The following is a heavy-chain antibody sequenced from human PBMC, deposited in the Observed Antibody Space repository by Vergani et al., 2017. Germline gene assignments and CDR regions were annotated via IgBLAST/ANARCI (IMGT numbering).Heavy chain of an antibody. CDR3: TREAPYYDILTGYSSYGYYYYGMDV. J-gene: IGHJ6*02. Sequence: QVQLVESGGGLVKPGGSLRLSCAASGFTFSDYYMSWIRQAPGKGLEWVSYISSSGSTIYYADSVKGRFTISRDNAKNSLYLQMNSLKTEDTAVYYCTREAPYYDILTGYSSYGYYYYGMDVWGQGP. D-gene: IGHD3-9*01. V-gene: IGHV3-11*01. CDR2: ISSSGSTI. CDR1: GFTFSDYY.